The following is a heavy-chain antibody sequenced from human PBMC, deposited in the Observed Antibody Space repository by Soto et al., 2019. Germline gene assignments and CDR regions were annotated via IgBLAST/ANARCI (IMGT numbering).Heavy chain of an antibody. V-gene: IGHV3-30-3*01. Sequence: QVQLVESGGGVVQPGRSLRLSCAASGFTFSSYAMHWVSQAPGKGLEWGAVISYEGSNKYYAVSVKGRFTISRDNSKNTLYLQMNSLRAEDTAVYYCARDGTIASALLDAFDIWCQGTMVTVSS. CDR2: ISYEGSNK. CDR3: ARDGTIASALLDAFDI. D-gene: IGHD1-7*01. CDR1: GFTFSSYA. J-gene: IGHJ3*02.